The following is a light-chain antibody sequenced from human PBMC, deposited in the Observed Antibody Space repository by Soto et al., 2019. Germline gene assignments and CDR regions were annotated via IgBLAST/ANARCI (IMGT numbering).Light chain of an antibody. CDR1: QSVTASY. J-gene: IGKJ4*01. V-gene: IGKV3-20*01. CDR3: QQYGSSPLT. Sequence: EIVLTQSPGTLSLSPGERATLSCRARQSVTASYLAWYHQKPGQAPRLLIYGASSRATGIPDRFSGSGSGTDFTLIINRVEPEDFAVYYCQQYGSSPLTFGGGTKVEIK. CDR2: GAS.